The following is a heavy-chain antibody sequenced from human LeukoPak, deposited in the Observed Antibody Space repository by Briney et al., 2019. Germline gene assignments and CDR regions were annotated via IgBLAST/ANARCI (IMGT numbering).Heavy chain of an antibody. CDR2: INHSGST. Sequence: PSETLSLTCAVYGGSFSGYYWSWIRQPPGKGLEWIGEINHSGSTNYNPSLRSRVTISVDTSKNQFSLKLSSVTAADTAVYYCARVYGSGSYYYDYWGQGTLVTVSS. CDR1: GGSFSGYY. CDR3: ARVYGSGSYYYDY. V-gene: IGHV4-34*01. J-gene: IGHJ4*02. D-gene: IGHD3-10*01.